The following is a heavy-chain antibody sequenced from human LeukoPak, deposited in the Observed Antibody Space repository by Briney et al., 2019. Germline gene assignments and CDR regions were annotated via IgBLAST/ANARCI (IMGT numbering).Heavy chain of an antibody. J-gene: IGHJ4*02. CDR2: INPNSGGT. Sequence: ASVKVSCKTSGYTFTTYYMHWVRQAPGQGLEWMGWINPNSGGTNYAQKFQGRVTMTRDTSISTAYMELSRLRSDDTAVYYCARGWGVLRYFDWLLYGYYFDYWGQGTLVTVSS. CDR3: ARGWGVLRYFDWLLYGYYFDY. CDR1: GYTFTTYY. D-gene: IGHD3-9*01. V-gene: IGHV1-2*02.